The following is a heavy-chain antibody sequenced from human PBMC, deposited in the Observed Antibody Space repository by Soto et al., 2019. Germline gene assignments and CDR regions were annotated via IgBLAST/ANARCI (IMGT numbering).Heavy chain of an antibody. Sequence: EVQLVESGGGLVKPGGSLRLSCAASGFTFSSYSMNWVRQAPGKGLEWVSSISSSSSYIYYADSVKGRFTISRDNAKNSRYLQMNSLRAEDTAVYYCARDFLRFVDTAMAPVDYWGQGTLVTVSS. D-gene: IGHD5-18*01. CDR1: GFTFSSYS. V-gene: IGHV3-21*01. CDR2: ISSSSSYI. J-gene: IGHJ4*02. CDR3: ARDFLRFVDTAMAPVDY.